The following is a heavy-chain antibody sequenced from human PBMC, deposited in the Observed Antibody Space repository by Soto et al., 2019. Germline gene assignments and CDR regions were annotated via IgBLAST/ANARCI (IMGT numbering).Heavy chain of an antibody. J-gene: IGHJ6*03. CDR1: GGSISSSSYY. CDR2: IYYSGST. CDR3: VLHIGYDLDPEDYHYYMDG. D-gene: IGHD5-12*01. V-gene: IGHV4-39*01. Sequence: SETLSLTCTVSGGSISSSSYYWGWIRQPPGKGLEWIGSIYYSGSTYYNPSLKSRVTISVDTSKNQFSLKLSSVTAADTAVYYCVLHIGYDLDPEDYHYYMDGWGKGTTVTVS.